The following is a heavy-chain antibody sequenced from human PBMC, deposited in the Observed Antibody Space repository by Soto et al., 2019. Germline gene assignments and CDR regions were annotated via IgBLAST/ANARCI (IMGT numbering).Heavy chain of an antibody. CDR3: ARIYCSSSSCHIDF. CDR2: INQDGSQK. J-gene: IGHJ4*02. V-gene: IGHV3-7*03. Sequence: PGGSLRLSCAASGFTLSNYWMSWVRQAPGKGLEWVANINQDGSQKFYLDSVEGRFTISRDNARNSLYLQMNSLRAEDTAIYYCARIYCSSSSCHIDFWGQGILVTVSS. CDR1: GFTLSNYW. D-gene: IGHD2-2*01.